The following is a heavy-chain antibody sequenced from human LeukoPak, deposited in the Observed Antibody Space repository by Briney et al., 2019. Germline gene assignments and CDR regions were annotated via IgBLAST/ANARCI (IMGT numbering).Heavy chain of an antibody. Sequence: SETLSLTCAVSGYSISSGYYWGWIRQPPRKGLEWIGSISHSAITYHNPSLKSRVTISIDTSKNQFSLKLSSVTAADTAVYYCATFYGSGSRYFAYWGQGGLVTVSS. CDR3: ATFYGSGSRYFAY. CDR1: GYSISSGYY. V-gene: IGHV4-38-2*01. J-gene: IGHJ4*02. CDR2: ISHSAIT. D-gene: IGHD3-10*01.